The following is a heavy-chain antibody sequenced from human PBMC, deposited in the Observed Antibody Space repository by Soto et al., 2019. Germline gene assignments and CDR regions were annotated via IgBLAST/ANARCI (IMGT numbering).Heavy chain of an antibody. Sequence: PGGSLRLSCAASGFTFSSYAMSWVRQAPGKGLEWVSAISGSGGSTYYADSVKGRFTISRDNSKNTLYLQMNSLRAEDTAVYYCAKDAFFSSWASAVYNWFYPWGQGTLVTVSS. J-gene: IGHJ5*02. V-gene: IGHV3-23*01. CDR1: GFTFSSYA. CDR3: AKDAFFSSWASAVYNWFYP. CDR2: ISGSGGST. D-gene: IGHD2-8*01.